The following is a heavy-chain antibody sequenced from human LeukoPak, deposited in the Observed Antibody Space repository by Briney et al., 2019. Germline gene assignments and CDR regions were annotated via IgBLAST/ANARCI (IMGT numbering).Heavy chain of an antibody. CDR2: IYHSGST. V-gene: IGHV4-38-2*02. D-gene: IGHD3-22*01. CDR3: ARDRPHYYDSSGYYHFFDS. Sequence: SETLSLTCAVSGYSISSGYYWGWIRQPPGKGLEWIGSIYHSGSTYYNPSLKSRVTISVDTSKNQFSLQLSSVSAADTAVYYCARDRPHYYDSSGYYHFFDSWGQGTLVTVSS. J-gene: IGHJ4*02. CDR1: GYSISSGYY.